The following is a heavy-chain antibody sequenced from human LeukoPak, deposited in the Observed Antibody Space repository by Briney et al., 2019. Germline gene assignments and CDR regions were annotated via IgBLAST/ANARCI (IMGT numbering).Heavy chain of an antibody. Sequence: SETLSLTCSVSSGSISSGDYYWSWIRQPPGKGLEWIGYIYRSGSTWYNPSLKSRVTMSVDTSRNQFSLRLSSVTAADTADYYCARGIKASGYYAFDNWGQGTLVTVSS. CDR1: SGSISSGDYY. D-gene: IGHD3-22*01. CDR2: IYRSGST. J-gene: IGHJ4*02. V-gene: IGHV4-30-4*01. CDR3: ARGIKASGYYAFDN.